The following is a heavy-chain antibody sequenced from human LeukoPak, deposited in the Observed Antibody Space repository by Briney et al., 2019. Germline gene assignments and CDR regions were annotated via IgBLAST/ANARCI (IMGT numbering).Heavy chain of an antibody. Sequence: PSETLSLTSTVSGGSISSYYWSWIRQPPGKGLEWIGYIYYSGSTNYDPSLKSRVTISVDTSKNQFSLKLSSVTAADTAVYYCARWTYGGISDWGQGTLVTVSS. CDR3: ARWTYGGISD. J-gene: IGHJ4*02. D-gene: IGHD4-23*01. CDR1: GGSISSYY. CDR2: IYYSGST. V-gene: IGHV4-59*01.